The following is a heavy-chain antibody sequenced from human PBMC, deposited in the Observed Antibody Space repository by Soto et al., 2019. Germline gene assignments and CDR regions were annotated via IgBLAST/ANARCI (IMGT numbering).Heavy chain of an antibody. CDR3: ARVTSAAGTQHDAFDI. J-gene: IGHJ3*02. Sequence: PGGSLRLSCAASGFTFSSYAMHWVRQAPGKGLEWVAVISYDGSNKYYADSVKGRFTISRDNSKNTLYLQMNSLRAEDTAVYYRARVTSAAGTQHDAFDIWGQGTMVTVSS. D-gene: IGHD6-13*01. CDR1: GFTFSSYA. V-gene: IGHV3-30-3*01. CDR2: ISYDGSNK.